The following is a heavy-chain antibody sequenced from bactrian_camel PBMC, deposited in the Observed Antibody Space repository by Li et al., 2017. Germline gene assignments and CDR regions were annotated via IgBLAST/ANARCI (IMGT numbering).Heavy chain of an antibody. CDR1: GHSRGSNC. CDR2: IRRSGGET. V-gene: IGHV3S54*01. Sequence: VQLVESGGGSVQTGGSLRLSCVVSGHSRGSNCVGWYRLPPGRAPAEREGIAAIRRSGGETWYAGSVKGRFNISRDSAKTTTYLQMDNMKPSDTAMYFCAAGASFDLEGCKYNYWGQGTQVTVS. CDR3: AAGASFDLEGCKYNY. D-gene: IGHD1*01. J-gene: IGHJ4*01.